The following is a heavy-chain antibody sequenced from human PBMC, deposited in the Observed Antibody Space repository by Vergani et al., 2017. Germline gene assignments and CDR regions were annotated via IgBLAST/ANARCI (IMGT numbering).Heavy chain of an antibody. J-gene: IGHJ3*02. CDR2: ISSSGSTI. D-gene: IGHD1-26*01. CDR3: ARPISTRWRVGATGAFDI. Sequence: EVQLLESGGGLVQPGGSLRLSCAASGFTFSSYAMCWVRQAPGKGLEWVSYISSSGSTIYYADSVKGRFTISRDNAKNSLYLQMNSLRAEDTAVYYCARPISTRWRVGATGAFDIWGQGTMVTVSS. CDR1: GFTFSSYA. V-gene: IGHV3-48*04.